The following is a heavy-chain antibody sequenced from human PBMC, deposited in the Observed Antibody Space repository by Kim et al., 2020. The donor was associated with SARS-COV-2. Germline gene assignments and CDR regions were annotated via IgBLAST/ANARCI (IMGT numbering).Heavy chain of an antibody. Sequence: RFTISRDNAKNSLYLQMNSLRDEDTAVYYCARESSGDFWSGYYYYYYMDVWGKGTTVTVSS. J-gene: IGHJ6*03. CDR3: ARESSGDFWSGYYYYYYMDV. V-gene: IGHV3-48*02. D-gene: IGHD3-3*01.